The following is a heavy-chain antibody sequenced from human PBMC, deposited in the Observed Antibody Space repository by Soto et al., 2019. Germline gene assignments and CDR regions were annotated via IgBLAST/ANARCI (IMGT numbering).Heavy chain of an antibody. V-gene: IGHV4-31*03. J-gene: IGHJ4*02. CDR1: GGSISSGGYY. Sequence: PSETLSLTCTVSGGSISSGGYYWSWLRQHPGKGLEWIGYIYYSGSTYYNPSLKSRITISVDTYKNQFSLKLSSVTAADTSVYYCARGIAAAGQFDYWGQGTLVTVSS. CDR2: IYYSGST. CDR3: ARGIAAAGQFDY. D-gene: IGHD6-13*01.